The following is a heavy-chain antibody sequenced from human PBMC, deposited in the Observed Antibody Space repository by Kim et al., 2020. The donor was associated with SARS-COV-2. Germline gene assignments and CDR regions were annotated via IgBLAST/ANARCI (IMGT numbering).Heavy chain of an antibody. CDR1: GFSVSVTY. CDR3: SSVVAEIRDYYYMDV. D-gene: IGHD2-15*01. CDR2: LYTGGSS. J-gene: IGHJ6*03. V-gene: IGHV3-53*01. Sequence: GGSLRLSCAASGFSVSVTYMSWVRQAPGPGLEWGSVLYTGGSSYYADSVKGRFIISRDDSENTLYLRMNSLSAEDTAVYFCSSVVAEIRDYYYMDVWGKG.